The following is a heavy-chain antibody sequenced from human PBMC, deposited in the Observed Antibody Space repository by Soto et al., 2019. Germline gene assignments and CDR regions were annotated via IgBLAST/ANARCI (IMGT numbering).Heavy chain of an antibody. CDR1: GGSFSCYY. Sequence: SETLSLTCAVYGGSFSCYYGSWIRQPPGKGLEWIGEINHSGSTNYNPSLKSRVTISVDTSKNQFSLKLGSVTAADTAVYYCARSVVLPAAIRGRYYYGMDVWGQGTTVTVSS. V-gene: IGHV4-34*01. J-gene: IGHJ6*02. CDR2: INHSGST. D-gene: IGHD2-2*01. CDR3: ARSVVLPAAIRGRYYYGMDV.